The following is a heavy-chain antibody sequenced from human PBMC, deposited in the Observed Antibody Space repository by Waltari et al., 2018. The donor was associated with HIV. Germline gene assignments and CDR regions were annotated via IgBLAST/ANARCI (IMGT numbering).Heavy chain of an antibody. CDR1: RFPFSSYP. V-gene: IGHV3-64*01. CDR2: ISSDGANT. CDR3: ARRQGPYDY. Sequence: EEQLVDSGGGLGQPGGSLSPFSAASRFPFSSYPMHWVRQAPGKRLEYVSSISSDGANTYYANSVKGRFTISRDNSKNTLYLQMGDLRAEDMAVYFCARRQGPYDYWGRGTLVTVSS. J-gene: IGHJ4*02.